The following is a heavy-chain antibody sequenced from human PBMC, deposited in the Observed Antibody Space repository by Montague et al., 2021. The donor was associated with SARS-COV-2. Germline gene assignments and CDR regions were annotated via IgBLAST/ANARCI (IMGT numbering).Heavy chain of an antibody. CDR2: IFYTGST. CDR1: GGSTSNYY. Sequence: SETLSLTCSVSGGSTSNYYWTWIRQSPGKGLQWIGYIFYTGSTKFNPSLKSRVFMSLDTSKNHFSLRLSAVTAADTARYYCARAQNICFIANCVNYFDHWGQGALVTVSS. J-gene: IGHJ4*02. V-gene: IGHV4-59*01. D-gene: IGHD2-15*01. CDR3: ARAQNICFIANCVNYFDH.